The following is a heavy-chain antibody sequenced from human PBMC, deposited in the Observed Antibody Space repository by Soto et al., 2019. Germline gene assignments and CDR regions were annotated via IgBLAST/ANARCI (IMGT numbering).Heavy chain of an antibody. CDR1: GGSLSNYG. V-gene: IGHV1-69*14. J-gene: IGHJ6*02. CDR2: IIPVFGTP. CDR3: ARGDATKIVVTTYYGMDV. D-gene: IGHD3-22*01. Sequence: QVQLVQSGAEVKKPGSSVKVSCKASGGSLSNYGISWVRQAPGQGLEWMGAIIPVFGTPNYAQKFQDRVTITPDKSTTTFYMEVRRLKSEDTAVYYCARGDATKIVVTTYYGMDVWGQGTTVTVSS.